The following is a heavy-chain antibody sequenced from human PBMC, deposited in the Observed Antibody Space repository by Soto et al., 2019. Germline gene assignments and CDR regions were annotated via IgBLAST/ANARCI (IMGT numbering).Heavy chain of an antibody. D-gene: IGHD3-10*01. CDR2: ISSGSNYT. J-gene: IGHJ6*03. CDR3: ARDFKESQYYYYCMDV. V-gene: IGHV3-21*06. Sequence: EVQLVESGGGLVKPGGSLRLSCVVSGFTFSSYSMNWLRQAPGKGLEWVSSISSGSNYTYYADSVKGRFTISRDNAKNSVYLQMNSLRAEDTALYYCARDFKESQYYYYCMDVWGKGTTVTVSS. CDR1: GFTFSSYS.